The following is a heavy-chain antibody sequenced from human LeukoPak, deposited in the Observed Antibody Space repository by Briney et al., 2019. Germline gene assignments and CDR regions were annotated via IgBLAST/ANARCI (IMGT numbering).Heavy chain of an antibody. D-gene: IGHD3-10*01. CDR2: MYNSGST. CDR1: GGSISSYY. Sequence: SETLSLTCTVSGGSISSYYWSWIRQPPGKGLEWFAYMYNSGSTNYNPYPKNRVTISVDTSKNQFSLNLSSVTAADTAVYYCARAAFRGASYTSYYYYGMDVWGQGTTVSVSS. V-gene: IGHV4-59*01. J-gene: IGHJ6*02. CDR3: ARAAFRGASYTSYYYYGMDV.